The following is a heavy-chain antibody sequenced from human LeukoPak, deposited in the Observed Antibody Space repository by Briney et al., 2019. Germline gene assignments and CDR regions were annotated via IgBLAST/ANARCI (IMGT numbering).Heavy chain of an antibody. CDR1: GFTFSSYG. J-gene: IGHJ4*02. CDR2: MSYDRINK. Sequence: PGRSLRLSRAASGFTFSSYGMHWVRQAPGKGREGVGGMSYDRINKYYADSVNVRVTISRDNSNTSLYLQMNSLSAEDTAVYYCAKDLVEQQLVSPPYFDYWGQGTLATVSS. D-gene: IGHD6-13*01. CDR3: AKDLVEQQLVSPPYFDY. V-gene: IGHV3-30*18.